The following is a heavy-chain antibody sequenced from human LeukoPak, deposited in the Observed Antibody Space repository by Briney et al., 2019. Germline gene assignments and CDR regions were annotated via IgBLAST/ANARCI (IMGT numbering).Heavy chain of an antibody. CDR2: IYSGGST. Sequence: GGSLRLSCAASGFTVSSNYMSWVRQAPGKGLEWVSVIYSGGSTYYADSVKGRFTIFRDNSKNTPYLQMNSLRAEDTAVYYCARAGLYDSSGYYYPFDYWGQGTLVTVSS. V-gene: IGHV3-66*01. CDR3: ARAGLYDSSGYYYPFDY. D-gene: IGHD3-22*01. CDR1: GFTVSSNY. J-gene: IGHJ4*02.